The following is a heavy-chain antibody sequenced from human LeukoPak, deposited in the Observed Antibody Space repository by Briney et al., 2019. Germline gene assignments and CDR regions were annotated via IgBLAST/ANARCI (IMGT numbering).Heavy chain of an antibody. CDR3: AREDYGDYGGDDAFDI. J-gene: IGHJ3*02. CDR1: GYSISSGYY. Sequence: PSETLSLTCPVSGYSISSGYYWGWIRQPPGKGLEWIGSIYHSGSTYYNPSLKSRVTISVDTSKNQFSLKLSSVTAADTAVYYCAREDYGDYGGDDAFDIWGQGTMVTVSS. CDR2: IYHSGST. D-gene: IGHD4-17*01. V-gene: IGHV4-38-2*02.